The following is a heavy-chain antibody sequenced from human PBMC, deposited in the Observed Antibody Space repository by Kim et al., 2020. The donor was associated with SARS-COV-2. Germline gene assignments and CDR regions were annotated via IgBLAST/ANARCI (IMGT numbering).Heavy chain of an antibody. CDR3: ARDSSCGSSTSCYLYGMDV. D-gene: IGHD2-2*01. Sequence: SETLSLTCTVSGGSVSSGSYYWSWIRQPPGKGLEWIGYIYYSGSTNYNPSLKSRVTISVDTSKNQFSLKLSSVTAADTAVYYCARDSSCGSSTSCYLYGMDVWGQGTTVTVSS. CDR2: IYYSGST. V-gene: IGHV4-61*01. CDR1: GGSVSSGSYY. J-gene: IGHJ6*02.